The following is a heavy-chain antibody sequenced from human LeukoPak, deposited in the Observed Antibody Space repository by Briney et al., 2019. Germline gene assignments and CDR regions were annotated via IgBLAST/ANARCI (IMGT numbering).Heavy chain of an antibody. V-gene: IGHV3-23*01. Sequence: PGGSLRLSCAASGFTFSSYAMSWVRQAPGKGLEWVSAISGSGGSTYYADSVKGRSTISRDNAKNSLYLQMNSLRAEDTAVYYCARDPGRGLAARLVPFDYWGQGTLVTVSS. CDR1: GFTFSSYA. CDR2: ISGSGGST. CDR3: ARDPGRGLAARLVPFDY. D-gene: IGHD6-6*01. J-gene: IGHJ4*02.